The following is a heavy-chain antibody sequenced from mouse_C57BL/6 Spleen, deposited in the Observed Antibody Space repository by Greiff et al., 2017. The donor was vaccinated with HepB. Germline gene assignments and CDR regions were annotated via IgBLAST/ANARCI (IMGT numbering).Heavy chain of an antibody. CDR3: ARAGSYDYDYAMDY. D-gene: IGHD2-4*01. J-gene: IGHJ4*01. V-gene: IGHV5-4*03. Sequence: EVMLVESGGGLVKPGGSLKLSCAASGFTFSSYAMSWVRQTPEKRLEWVATISDGGSYTYYPDNVKGRFTISRDNAKNNLYLQMSHLKSEDTAMYYCARAGSYDYDYAMDYWGQGTSVTVSS. CDR2: ISDGGSYT. CDR1: GFTFSSYA.